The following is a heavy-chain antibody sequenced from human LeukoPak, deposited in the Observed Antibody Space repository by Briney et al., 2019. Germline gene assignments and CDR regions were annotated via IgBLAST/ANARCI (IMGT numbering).Heavy chain of an antibody. Sequence: GGSLRLSCAASGFTFSSYAMSWVRQAPGKGLEWVSAISGSGGSTYYADSVKGRFTISRDNSKNTLYLQMNSLGAEDTAVYYCAKVGDSGSYLSYYYGMDVWGQGTTVTVSS. D-gene: IGHD1-26*01. CDR1: GFTFSSYA. V-gene: IGHV3-23*01. J-gene: IGHJ6*02. CDR3: AKVGDSGSYLSYYYGMDV. CDR2: ISGSGGST.